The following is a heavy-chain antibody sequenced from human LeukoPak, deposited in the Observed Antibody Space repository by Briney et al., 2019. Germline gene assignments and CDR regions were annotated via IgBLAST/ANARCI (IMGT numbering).Heavy chain of an antibody. V-gene: IGHV4-59*11. D-gene: IGHD5-24*01. Sequence: SETLSLTCTASGGSISSHYWSWIRQPPGKGLEWIGYIYYSGSTNYNPSLKSRVTISVDTSKNQFSLKLSSVTAADTAVYYCAREGDGYNYIPVADPFDYWGQGTLVTVSS. CDR1: GGSISSHY. CDR2: IYYSGST. J-gene: IGHJ4*02. CDR3: AREGDGYNYIPVADPFDY.